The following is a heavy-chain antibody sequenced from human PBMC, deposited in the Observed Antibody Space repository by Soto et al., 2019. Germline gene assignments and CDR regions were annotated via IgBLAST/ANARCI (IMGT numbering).Heavy chain of an antibody. CDR3: ARGGSGSPMAHDH. Sequence: EVQLVESGGGLVQPGGSLRLSCGASGFTFSRYWMHWVRQAPGKGLVWVSRINIDGSITNYADSVKDRFTISRDSAKNTLYLQMNSLRVEDTAVYRCARGGSGSPMAHDHWGEGTLVTVSS. D-gene: IGHD3-10*01. J-gene: IGHJ4*02. CDR2: INIDGSIT. CDR1: GFTFSRYW. V-gene: IGHV3-74*01.